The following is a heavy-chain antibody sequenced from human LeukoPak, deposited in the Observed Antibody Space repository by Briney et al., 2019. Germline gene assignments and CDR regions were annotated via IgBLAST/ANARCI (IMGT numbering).Heavy chain of an antibody. Sequence: GGSLRLSCAASGFTFDYYTMHWVRQAPGKGLERVSLISWDGGSTKYADSVKGRFTISRDNSKNSLYLQMNSLRTEDTALYYCAKGTGKSTLNWFDPWGRGTLVTVSS. CDR3: AKGTGKSTLNWFDP. CDR2: ISWDGGST. J-gene: IGHJ5*02. CDR1: GFTFDYYT. V-gene: IGHV3-43*01. D-gene: IGHD1-14*01.